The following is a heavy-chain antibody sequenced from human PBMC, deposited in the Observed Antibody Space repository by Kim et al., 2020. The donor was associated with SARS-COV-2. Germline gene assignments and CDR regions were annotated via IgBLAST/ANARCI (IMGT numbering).Heavy chain of an antibody. CDR2: ISYDGSNK. Sequence: GGSLRLSCAASGFTFSSYGMHWVRQAPGKGLEWVAVISYDGSNKYYADSVKGRFTISRDNSKNTLYLQMNSLRAEDTAVYYCAKDLSSMPSDSSSWYEHYYYYYGMDVWGQGTTVTVSS. V-gene: IGHV3-30*18. D-gene: IGHD6-13*01. CDR1: GFTFSSYG. J-gene: IGHJ6*02. CDR3: AKDLSSMPSDSSSWYEHYYYYYGMDV.